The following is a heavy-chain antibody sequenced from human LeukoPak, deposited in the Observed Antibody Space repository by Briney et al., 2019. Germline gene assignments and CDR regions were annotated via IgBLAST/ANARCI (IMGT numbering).Heavy chain of an antibody. Sequence: GGSLRLSCAASGFTFSSYEMNWDRQAPGRGLEWVSYISSSGSTIYYADSVKGRFTISRDNAKSSLYLQMNSLRAEDTAVYYCARDAYSGYDFDYWGQGTLVTVSS. J-gene: IGHJ4*02. CDR1: GFTFSSYE. D-gene: IGHD5-12*01. CDR3: ARDAYSGYDFDY. CDR2: ISSSGSTI. V-gene: IGHV3-48*03.